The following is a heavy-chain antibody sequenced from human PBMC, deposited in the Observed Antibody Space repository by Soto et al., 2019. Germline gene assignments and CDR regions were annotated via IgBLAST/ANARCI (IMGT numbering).Heavy chain of an antibody. CDR1: GYTFTGYY. J-gene: IGHJ4*02. V-gene: IGHV1-2*02. D-gene: IGHD6-19*01. CDR3: ARLRSSGWFHFDY. CDR2: INPNSGGT. Sequence: ASVKVSCKASGYTFTGYYMHWVRQAPGQGLEWMGWINPNSGGTNYAQKFQGRVTMTRDTSISTAYMELSRLRSDDTAVYYCARLRSSGWFHFDYWGQGTLVTVSS.